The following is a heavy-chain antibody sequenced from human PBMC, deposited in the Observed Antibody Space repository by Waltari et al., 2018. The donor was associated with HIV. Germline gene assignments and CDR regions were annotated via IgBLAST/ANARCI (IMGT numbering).Heavy chain of an antibody. CDR2: ISSGGSTT. CDR1: GFAFRSYH. CDR3: ARYRPEVHYYNGMDV. D-gene: IGHD3-16*02. Sequence: EVQLVESGGGSLQAGGSLRLSCAASGFAFRSYHMFWVRQAPGKGLVWVSRISSGGSTTSYADSVKGRFTVSRDNARNTLYLQMNSLRAEDTAVYYCARYRPEVHYYNGMDVWGQGTTVTVSS. V-gene: IGHV3-74*01. J-gene: IGHJ6*02.